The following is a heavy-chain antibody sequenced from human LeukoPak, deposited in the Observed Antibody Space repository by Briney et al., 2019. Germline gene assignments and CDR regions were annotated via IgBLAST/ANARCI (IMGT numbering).Heavy chain of an antibody. Sequence: ASVKVSCKVSGYTLTELSMHWVRQAPGKGLEWMGGFDPEDDETIYAQKFQGRVTMTEDTSTDTAYMELSSLRSEDTAVYYCATGGLDSGNYYVDAFDIWGQGTMVTVSS. J-gene: IGHJ3*02. CDR2: FDPEDDET. V-gene: IGHV1-24*01. CDR3: ATGGLDSGNYYVDAFDI. CDR1: GYTLTELS. D-gene: IGHD1-26*01.